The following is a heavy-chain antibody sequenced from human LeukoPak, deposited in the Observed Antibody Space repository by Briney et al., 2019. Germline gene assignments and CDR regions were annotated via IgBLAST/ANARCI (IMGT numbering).Heavy chain of an antibody. V-gene: IGHV1-69*05. CDR3: ARERYGYLNYFDY. J-gene: IGHJ4*02. Sequence: ASVKVSCKASGGTFSSYAISWVRQAPGQGLEWMGGIIPIFGTANYAQKFQGRVTITTDESTSTAYMELSSLRSEDTAVYYCARERYGYLNYFDYWGQGTLVTVSS. D-gene: IGHD5-18*01. CDR1: GGTFSSYA. CDR2: IIPIFGTA.